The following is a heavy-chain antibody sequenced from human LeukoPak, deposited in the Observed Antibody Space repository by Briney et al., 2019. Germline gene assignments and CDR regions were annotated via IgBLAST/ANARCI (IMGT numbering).Heavy chain of an antibody. CDR2: IYYSGST. V-gene: IGHV4-39*01. CDR1: GGSISSSSYY. J-gene: IGHJ5*02. D-gene: IGHD2-15*01. CDR3: ARQASPGYCSGGSCYRKYNWFDP. Sequence: SETLSLTCTVSGGSISSSSYYWGWIRQPPGKGLEWIGSIYYSGSTYYNPSLKSRVTISVDTSKNQFSLKLSSVTAADTAVYYSARQASPGYCSGGSCYRKYNWFDPWGQGTLVTVSS.